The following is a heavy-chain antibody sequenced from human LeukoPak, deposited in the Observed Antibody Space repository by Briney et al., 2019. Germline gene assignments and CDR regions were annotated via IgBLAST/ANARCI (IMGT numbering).Heavy chain of an antibody. D-gene: IGHD4-17*01. V-gene: IGHV1-8*02. CDR1: GGTSSSYA. CDR3: ASLSYGDPFDY. CDR2: MNPNSGNT. J-gene: IGHJ4*02. Sequence: GASVKVSCKASGGTSSSYAISWVRQAPGQGLEWMGWMNPNSGNTGYAQKFQGRVTMTRNTSISTAYMELSSLRSEDTAVYYCASLSYGDPFDYWGQGTLVIVSS.